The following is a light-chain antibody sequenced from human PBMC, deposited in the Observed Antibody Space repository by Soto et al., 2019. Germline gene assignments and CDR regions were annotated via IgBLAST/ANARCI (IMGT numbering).Light chain of an antibody. V-gene: IGKV3-20*01. Sequence: EIVLTQSPGTMSLSPGERATLSCRASQSISSSHLAWYQQKPDQTPRLLIYGAPNRATGIPDRFSGSGSGTDFTLTISRLEPEDFAVYYCQHYGNEGTFGPGTQVDLK. CDR1: QSISSSH. CDR3: QHYGNEGT. CDR2: GAP. J-gene: IGKJ3*01.